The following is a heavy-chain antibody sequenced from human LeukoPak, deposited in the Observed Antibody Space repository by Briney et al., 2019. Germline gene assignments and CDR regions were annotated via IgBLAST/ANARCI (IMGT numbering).Heavy chain of an antibody. J-gene: IGHJ4*02. CDR3: AKAGPRTYYYDSSGYYWNYFDY. V-gene: IGHV3-23*01. D-gene: IGHD3-22*01. CDR2: ISGDADDT. Sequence: GGSLRLSCTASGFTFTSHAMTWVRQAPGKGLEWVSTISGDADDTYYADSVKGRFTISRDNSKNTLYLQMNSLRAEDTAVYYCAKAGPRTYYYDSSGYYWNYFDYWGQGTLVTVSS. CDR1: GFTFTSHA.